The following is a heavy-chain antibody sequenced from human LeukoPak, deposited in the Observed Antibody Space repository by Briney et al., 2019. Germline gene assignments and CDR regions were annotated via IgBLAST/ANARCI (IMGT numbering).Heavy chain of an antibody. Sequence: ASVKVSCKASGGTFSSYAISWVRQAPGQGLEWMGRIIPIFGTANYAQKSQGRVTITTDESTSTAYMELSSLRSEDTAVYYCARSQMWLGDNFDYWGQGTLVTVSS. J-gene: IGHJ4*02. CDR1: GGTFSSYA. D-gene: IGHD6-19*01. CDR3: ARSQMWLGDNFDY. CDR2: IIPIFGTA. V-gene: IGHV1-69*05.